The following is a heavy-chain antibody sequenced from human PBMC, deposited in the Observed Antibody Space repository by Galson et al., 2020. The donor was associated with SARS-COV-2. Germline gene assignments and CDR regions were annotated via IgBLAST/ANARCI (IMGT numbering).Heavy chain of an antibody. CDR3: ARYYYGSGIKH. CDR1: GGTISSGGYY. J-gene: IGHJ4*02. CDR2: IYYSGST. V-gene: IGHV4-31*03. D-gene: IGHD3-10*01. Sequence: SETLSLTCTVSGGTISSGGYYWSWLRQHPGMGLEWIGYIYYSGSTYYNPSHKSRVTTTVDTSKNQFSLRLSSVTAADTAVYYCARYYYGSGIKHWGQGTLVTVSS.